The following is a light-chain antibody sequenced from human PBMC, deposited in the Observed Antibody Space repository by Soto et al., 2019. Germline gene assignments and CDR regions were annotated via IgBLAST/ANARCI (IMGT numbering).Light chain of an antibody. CDR2: GNN. Sequence: QSVLTQPPSVSAAPGQKVTISCSGSSSNIGNNYVSWYQQLPGTAPKLLIYGNNKRPSGIPDRFSGSKSGTSATLGITGLQTGDEADYYCGTWDSSLSGVFGGGTKLTVL. J-gene: IGLJ3*02. CDR3: GTWDSSLSGV. CDR1: SSNIGNNY. V-gene: IGLV1-51*02.